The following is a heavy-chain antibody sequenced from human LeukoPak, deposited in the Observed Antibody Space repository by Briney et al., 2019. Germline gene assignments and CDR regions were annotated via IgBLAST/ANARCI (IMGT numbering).Heavy chain of an antibody. CDR3: AKEHSSSSWGFYFDY. CDR1: GFTFSSYA. V-gene: IGHV3-23*01. CDR2: ISGSGGST. J-gene: IGHJ4*02. Sequence: GGSLRLSCAASGFTFSSYAMSWVRQAPEKGLEWVSAISGSGGSTYYADSVKGRFTISRDNSKNTLYLQMNSLRAEDTAVYYCAKEHSSSSWGFYFDYWGQGTLVTVSS. D-gene: IGHD6-6*01.